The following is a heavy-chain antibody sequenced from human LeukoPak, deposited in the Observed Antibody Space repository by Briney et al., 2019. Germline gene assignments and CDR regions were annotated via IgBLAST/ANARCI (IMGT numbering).Heavy chain of an antibody. Sequence: SETLSLTCTVSGGSISSYYWSWIRQPPGKGLEWIGYIYYSGSTNYNPSLKSRVTISVDTSKNRFSLKLSSVTAADTAVYYCARAQRFLEWLFYDYWGQGTLVTVSS. CDR3: ARAQRFLEWLFYDY. D-gene: IGHD3-3*01. J-gene: IGHJ4*02. V-gene: IGHV4-59*01. CDR1: GGSISSYY. CDR2: IYYSGST.